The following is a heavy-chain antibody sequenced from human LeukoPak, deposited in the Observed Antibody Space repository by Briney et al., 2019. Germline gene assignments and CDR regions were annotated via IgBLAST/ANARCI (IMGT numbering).Heavy chain of an antibody. V-gene: IGHV4-39*01. CDR2: IYYSGST. D-gene: IGHD2-2*01. CDR3: ARHLEYCSSTSCRLIFDY. Sequence: SETLSLTCTVSGGSISSSSYYWGWIRQPPGKGLEWIGSIYYSGSTYYNPSLKSRVTISVDTSKNQFSLKLSSVTAADTAVYYRARHLEYCSSTSCRLIFDYWGQGTLVTVSS. CDR1: GGSISSSSYY. J-gene: IGHJ4*02.